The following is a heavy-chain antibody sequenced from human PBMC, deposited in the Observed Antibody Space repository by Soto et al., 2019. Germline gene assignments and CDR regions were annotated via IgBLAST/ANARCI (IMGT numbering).Heavy chain of an antibody. CDR1: GDSVSTKSAA. Sequence: PSRTLSLTCAISGDSVSTKSAAWNWIRQSPSRGLEWLGRTYYRSKWYKDYAVSVKSRITINPDTSRNQFSLQLNSVTPEDTAVYYCARGGRSYFYGMDVWGQGTTVTVSS. J-gene: IGHJ6*02. CDR2: TYYRSKWYK. V-gene: IGHV6-1*01. CDR3: ARGGRSYFYGMDV.